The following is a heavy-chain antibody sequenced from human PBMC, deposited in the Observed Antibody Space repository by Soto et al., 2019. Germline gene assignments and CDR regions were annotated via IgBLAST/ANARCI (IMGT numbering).Heavy chain of an antibody. D-gene: IGHD2-2*02. CDR2: TNPDDSNS. J-gene: IGHJ6*02. CDR3: ARLDCSTTKCYTGHFYYGMDV. CDR1: GYSFTSYW. Sequence: EVQLVQSGAEVKKPGESLKISCKGFGYSFTSYWIGWVRQMPGKGLEWMGITNPDDSNSRYSPSFQGQVTISAAKSISTAYLQWSSLKASDTAIYYCARLDCSTTKCYTGHFYYGMDVWGQGTTVTVSS. V-gene: IGHV5-51*01.